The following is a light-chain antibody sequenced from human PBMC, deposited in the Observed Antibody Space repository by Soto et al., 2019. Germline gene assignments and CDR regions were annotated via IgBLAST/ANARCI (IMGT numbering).Light chain of an antibody. CDR2: DAS. CDR3: QQYNNWPRT. J-gene: IGKJ1*01. CDR1: QSISSN. Sequence: EIVMTQSPATLSVSPGERATLSCRASQSISSNLAWYQQKPGQAPRLLIYDASTRATGIPARFSGSGSGTEFTLTISRLQSEDFAVYCCQQYNNWPRTFGQGTKVEIK. V-gene: IGKV3-15*01.